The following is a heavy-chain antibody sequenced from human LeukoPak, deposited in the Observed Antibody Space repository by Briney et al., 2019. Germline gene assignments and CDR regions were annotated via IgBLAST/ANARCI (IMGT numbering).Heavy chain of an antibody. CDR3: SRGSHGGLSFRPFDY. Sequence: SVKVSCKASVGTFSSYAISWVRQAPGQGREWMVRIIPLLGIANYAQKLQGRDTITADKSTSTDYMELSCLRSEDTAGDYCSRGSHGGLSFRPFDYWGQGTLVTVSS. V-gene: IGHV1-69*04. CDR2: IIPLLGIA. CDR1: VGTFSSYA. D-gene: IGHD4-23*01. J-gene: IGHJ4*02.